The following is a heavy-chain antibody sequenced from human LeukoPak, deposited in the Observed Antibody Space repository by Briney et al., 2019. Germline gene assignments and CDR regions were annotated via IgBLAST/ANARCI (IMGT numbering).Heavy chain of an antibody. CDR1: GFTFDDYA. D-gene: IGHD1-26*01. Sequence: GGSLRLSCAASGFTFDDYAMHWVRQAPGNGLERVSGISWNSGSIGYADSVKGRFTISRDNAKNSLYLQMNSLRAEDTALYYCAKDLRAIDNWYFDLWGRGTLVTVSS. CDR2: ISWNSGSI. CDR3: AKDLRAIDNWYFDL. V-gene: IGHV3-9*01. J-gene: IGHJ2*01.